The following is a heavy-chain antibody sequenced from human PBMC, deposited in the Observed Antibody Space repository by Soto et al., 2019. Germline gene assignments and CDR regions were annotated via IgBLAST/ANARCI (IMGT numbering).Heavy chain of an antibody. CDR2: IYWDDDK. D-gene: IGHD1-1*01. V-gene: IGHV2-5*02. J-gene: IGHJ4*02. Sequence: QITLKESGPTLVQRTQTLTLTCTFSGFSLSTYGVGVGWIRQPPGKALEGLALIYWDDDKRYSPSLKTRLTITKDTSKNQVVIKMTNGDPMDTATSTCAHRVGGSDIRSGCANNRWNGGHLDCWGQGILVTVSS. CDR3: AHRVGGSDIRSGCANNRWNGGHLDC. CDR1: GFSLSTYGVG.